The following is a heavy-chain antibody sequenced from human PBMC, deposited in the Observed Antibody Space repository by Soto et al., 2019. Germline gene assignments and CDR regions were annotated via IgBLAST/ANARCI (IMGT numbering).Heavy chain of an antibody. D-gene: IGHD2-2*01. V-gene: IGHV3-7*03. CDR1: GFGFSVYW. Sequence: GGALRRSCAASGFGFSVYWMSWVRQAPGKGPEWVANIKFDGSGKQYVDSVKGRFTISRDNARNSVFLQMNSLRAGDTAVYYCVKDGGYCSSATCYSPRNHYFDAWGQGTLVTVSS. CDR2: IKFDGSGK. J-gene: IGHJ5*02. CDR3: VKDGGYCSSATCYSPRNHYFDA.